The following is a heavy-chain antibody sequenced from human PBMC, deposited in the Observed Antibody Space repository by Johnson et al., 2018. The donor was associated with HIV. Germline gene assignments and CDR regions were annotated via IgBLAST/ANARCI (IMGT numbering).Heavy chain of an antibody. Sequence: VKLVESGGGSVQPGGSLRLSCAASGFTFSSYAMHWVRQAPGKGLEYVSAISSNGGSTYYANSVKDRFTISRDNSKNTLYLQMNSLRAEDTAVYYCAREEGGYYDSSGYYYVGAFDIWGQGTMVTVSS. J-gene: IGHJ3*02. D-gene: IGHD3-22*01. V-gene: IGHV3-64*01. CDR3: AREEGGYYDSSGYYYVGAFDI. CDR1: GFTFSSYA. CDR2: ISSNGGST.